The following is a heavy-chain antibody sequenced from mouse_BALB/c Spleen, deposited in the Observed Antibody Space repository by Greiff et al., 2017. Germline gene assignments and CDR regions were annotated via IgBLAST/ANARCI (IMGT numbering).Heavy chain of an antibody. D-gene: IGHD2-4*01. Sequence: VQLKESGPGLVQPSQSLSITCTVSGFSLTSYGVHWVRQSPGKGLEWLGVIWSGGSTDYNAAFISRLSISKDNSKSQVFFKMNSLQADDTAIYYCARKFDYDEDYAMDYWGQGTSVTVSS. CDR3: ARKFDYDEDYAMDY. J-gene: IGHJ4*01. V-gene: IGHV2-4-1*01. CDR2: IWSGGST. CDR1: GFSLTSYG.